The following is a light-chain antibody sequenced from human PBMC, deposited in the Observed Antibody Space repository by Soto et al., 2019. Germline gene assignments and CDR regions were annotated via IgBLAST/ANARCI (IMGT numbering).Light chain of an antibody. Sequence: QSVLTQPPSVSGAPGQRVTIPCTGNSSNLGTGYDVNWYQQLPQTAPKLLIYGNINRPSGVPDRFSGSKSGNTASLTISGLQGEDEADYYCCSYAGSSTYVFGTGTKVTVL. CDR3: CSYAGSSTYV. CDR1: SSNLGTGYD. J-gene: IGLJ1*01. V-gene: IGLV1-40*01. CDR2: GNI.